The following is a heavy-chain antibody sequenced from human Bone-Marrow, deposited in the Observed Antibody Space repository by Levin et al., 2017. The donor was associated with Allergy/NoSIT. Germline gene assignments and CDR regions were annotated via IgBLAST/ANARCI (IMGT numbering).Heavy chain of an antibody. CDR3: TTDPRY. CDR1: GLSLTDTW. CDR2: IKSKKDGGTI. J-gene: IGHJ4*02. V-gene: IGHV3-15*01. Sequence: GGSLRLSCAVSGLSLTDTWLSWVRQAPGRGLEWFGRIKSKKDGGTIDYTAPVKGRFTISKDESKNTGYLQMNSLKTEDTAIYYCTTDPRYWGQGTLVTVSS.